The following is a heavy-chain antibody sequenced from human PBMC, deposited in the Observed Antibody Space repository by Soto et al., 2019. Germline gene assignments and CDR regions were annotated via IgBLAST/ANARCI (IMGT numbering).Heavy chain of an antibody. J-gene: IGHJ4*02. CDR3: ARHSITSYDILTGSIPDYYFDY. Sequence: SETLSLTCTVSGGSISSSSYYWGWIRQPPGKGLEWIGSIYYSGSTYYNPSLKSRVTIAVDTSKNQFSLKLSSVTAADTAVYYCARHSITSYDILTGSIPDYYFDYWGQGTLVTVSS. D-gene: IGHD3-9*01. V-gene: IGHV4-39*01. CDR1: GGSISSSSYY. CDR2: IYYSGST.